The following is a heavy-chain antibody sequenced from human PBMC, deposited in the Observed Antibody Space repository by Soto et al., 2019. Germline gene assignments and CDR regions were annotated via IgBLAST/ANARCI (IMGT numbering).Heavy chain of an antibody. D-gene: IGHD1-26*01. V-gene: IGHV3-23*01. CDR3: AKVIVGASLYYFVY. J-gene: IGHJ4*02. Sequence: GGSLRLSCAASGFTFSSYAMSWVRQAPGKGLEWVSAISGSGGSTYYADSVKGRFTISRDISKNTLYLQMNSLRAEFTAVYFCAKVIVGASLYYFVYWGQGTLVTVSS. CDR1: GFTFSSYA. CDR2: ISGSGGST.